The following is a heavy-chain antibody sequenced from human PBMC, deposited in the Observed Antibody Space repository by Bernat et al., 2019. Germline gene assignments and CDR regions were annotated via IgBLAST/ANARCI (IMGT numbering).Heavy chain of an antibody. CDR2: ILYDGSNK. CDR3: ASRDPIDY. Sequence: VQLLESGGGLVQPGGSLRLSCAASGFTFSSYAMSWVRQAPGKGLEWVAVILYDGSNKYYADSVRGRFTISRDNSKSTLYLQMNSLRDEDTAVYYCASRDPIDYWGQGTLVTVSS. J-gene: IGHJ4*02. CDR1: GFTFSSYA. V-gene: IGHV3-30-3*01.